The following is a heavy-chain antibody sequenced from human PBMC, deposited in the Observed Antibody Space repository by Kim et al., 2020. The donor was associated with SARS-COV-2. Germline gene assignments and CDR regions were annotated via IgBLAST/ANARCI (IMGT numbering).Heavy chain of an antibody. CDR3: ASRYSYGAVPYYFDY. Sequence: SETLSLTCAVSGGSISSSNWWSWVRQPPGKGLEWIGEIYHSGSTNYNPSLKSRVTISVDKSKNQFSLKLSSVTAADTAVYYCASRYSYGAVPYYFDYWGQGTLVTVSS. CDR1: GGSISSSNW. J-gene: IGHJ4*02. CDR2: IYHSGST. V-gene: IGHV4-4*02. D-gene: IGHD5-18*01.